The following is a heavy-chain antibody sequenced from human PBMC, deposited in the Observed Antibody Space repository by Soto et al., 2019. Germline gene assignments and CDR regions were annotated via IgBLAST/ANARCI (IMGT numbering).Heavy chain of an antibody. CDR1: GGSISSYY. V-gene: IGHV4-59*01. J-gene: IGHJ5*02. Sequence: SETLSLTCTVSGGSISSYYWSWIRQPPGKGLEWIGYIYYSGSTNYNPSLKSRVTISVDTSKNQFSLKLSSVTAADTAVYYCARKNYDILTGYYWFDPWGQGTLVTVSS. CDR2: IYYSGST. D-gene: IGHD3-9*01. CDR3: ARKNYDILTGYYWFDP.